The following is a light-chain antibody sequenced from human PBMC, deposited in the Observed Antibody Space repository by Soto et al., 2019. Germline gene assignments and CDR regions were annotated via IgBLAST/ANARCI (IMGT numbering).Light chain of an antibody. Sequence: QRALTQPASVSGSPGQSITISCTGTSSDVGGYNYVSWYQLHPGKAPKLMVYEVSNRPSGVSNRFSGSKSGNTASLTISGLQAEDEADYYCSSYTSSTAYVFGTGTKVTVL. V-gene: IGLV2-14*01. CDR1: SSDVGGYNY. J-gene: IGLJ1*01. CDR3: SSYTSSTAYV. CDR2: EVS.